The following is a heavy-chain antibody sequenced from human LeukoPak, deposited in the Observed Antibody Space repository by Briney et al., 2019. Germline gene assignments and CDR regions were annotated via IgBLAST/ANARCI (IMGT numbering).Heavy chain of an antibody. J-gene: IGHJ4*02. D-gene: IGHD3-10*01. CDR1: GFTFSRDW. CDR3: ARVPYYDSGSYYNV. V-gene: IGHV3-74*01. Sequence: GGSLRLSCAASGFTFSRDWMHWVRQTPGQGLVWVSRINSDGSSTSYADSVKGRFIISRDNAKNTLYLQMNSLRAEDTALYYCARVPYYDSGSYYNVWGQGTLVTVSS. CDR2: INSDGSST.